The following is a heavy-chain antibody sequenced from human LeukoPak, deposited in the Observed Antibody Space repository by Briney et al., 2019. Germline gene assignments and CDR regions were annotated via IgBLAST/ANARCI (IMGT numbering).Heavy chain of an antibody. V-gene: IGHV4-61*02. Sequence: SQTPSLTCTVSGGSISSGSYYWSWIRQPAGKGLEWIGRIYTSGSTNYNPSLKSRVTISVDTSKNQFSLKLSSMTAADTAVYYCARDRGYSYGFDYWGQGTLVTVSS. CDR2: IYTSGST. CDR1: GGSISSGSYY. CDR3: ARDRGYSYGFDY. J-gene: IGHJ4*02. D-gene: IGHD5-18*01.